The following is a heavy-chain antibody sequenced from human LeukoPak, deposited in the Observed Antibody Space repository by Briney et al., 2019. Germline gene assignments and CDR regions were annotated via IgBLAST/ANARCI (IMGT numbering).Heavy chain of an antibody. CDR3: ARDPTDYYGSGSHFDY. D-gene: IGHD3-10*01. CDR1: GYTFTGYY. V-gene: IGHV1-2*04. Sequence: ASVKVSCEASGYTFTGYYMHWVRQAPGQGLEWMGWINPNSGGTNYAQKFQGWVTMTRDTSISTAYMELSRLRSDDTAVYYCARDPTDYYGSGSHFDYWGQGTLVTVSS. CDR2: INPNSGGT. J-gene: IGHJ4*02.